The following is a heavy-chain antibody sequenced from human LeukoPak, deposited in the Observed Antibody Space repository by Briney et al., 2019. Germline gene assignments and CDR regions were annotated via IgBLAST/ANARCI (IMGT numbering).Heavy chain of an antibody. J-gene: IGHJ4*02. CDR3: ARDVLTGYQPFDY. Sequence: PSETLSLTCAVYGGSFSGYYWSWIRQPPGKGLEWIGEINHSGSTNYNPSLKSRVTISVDTSKNQFSLKLSSVTAADTAVYYCARDVLTGYQPFDYWGRGTLVTVSS. CDR1: GGSFSGYY. V-gene: IGHV4-34*01. CDR2: INHSGST. D-gene: IGHD3-9*01.